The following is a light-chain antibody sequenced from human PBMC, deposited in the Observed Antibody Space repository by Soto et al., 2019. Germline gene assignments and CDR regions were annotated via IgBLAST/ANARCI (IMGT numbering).Light chain of an antibody. CDR1: SSNIGTNT. J-gene: IGLJ3*02. V-gene: IGLV1-44*01. Sequence: QSVLTQPPSASGTPGQRVTISCSGSSSNIGTNTVNWYQQLPGTAPKLLIYDNNHRPSGVPDRFSGSKSGTSASLAISGLQSEREADYYCAAWDDSLNGWVFGGGTKLTVL. CDR2: DNN. CDR3: AAWDDSLNGWV.